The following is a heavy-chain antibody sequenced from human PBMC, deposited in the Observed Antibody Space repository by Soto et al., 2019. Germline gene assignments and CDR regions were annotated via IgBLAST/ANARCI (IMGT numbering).Heavy chain of an antibody. CDR1: GFTFSSYS. D-gene: IGHD3-9*01. V-gene: IGHV3-48*02. CDR2: ISSSSSTI. Sequence: PGGSLRLSCAASGFTFSSYSMNWVRQAPGKGLEWVSYISSSSSTIYYADSVKGRFTISRDNAKNSLYLQMNSLRDEDTAVYYCARESDYDILTGYHTDYYYGMDVWGQGTTVTVS. CDR3: ARESDYDILTGYHTDYYYGMDV. J-gene: IGHJ6*02.